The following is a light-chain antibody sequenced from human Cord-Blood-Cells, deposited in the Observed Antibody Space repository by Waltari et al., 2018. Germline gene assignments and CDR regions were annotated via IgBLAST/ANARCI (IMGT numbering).Light chain of an antibody. CDR3: QQYNSYRWT. CDR1: QSISSW. Sequence: DNQMTQSPSTLSASVGDRVTITCRASQSISSWLAWYQQKPGKAPKLLIYKASSLESGVPSRFSGSGSGTEFTLTISSLQPDDFATYYCQQYNSYRWTFGQGTKVEIK. V-gene: IGKV1-5*03. CDR2: KAS. J-gene: IGKJ1*01.